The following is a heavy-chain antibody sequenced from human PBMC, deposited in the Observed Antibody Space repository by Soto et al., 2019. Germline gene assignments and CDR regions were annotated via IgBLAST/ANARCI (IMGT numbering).Heavy chain of an antibody. CDR1: GGSISSSSSS. Sequence: SETLSLTCTVSGGSISSSSSSWGWIRQPPGKGLEWLGIISYSGSTYYSPSLKSRVTISVDASKNLFSLKLSPVTAADTAVYYCARTYVTDVVVVPASKDYMDVWGKGTTVTVSS. J-gene: IGHJ6*03. D-gene: IGHD2-2*01. V-gene: IGHV4-39*01. CDR2: ISYSGST. CDR3: ARTYVTDVVVVPASKDYMDV.